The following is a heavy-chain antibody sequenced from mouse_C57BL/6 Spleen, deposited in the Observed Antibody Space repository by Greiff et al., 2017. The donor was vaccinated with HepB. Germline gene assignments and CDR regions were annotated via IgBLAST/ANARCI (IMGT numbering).Heavy chain of an antibody. V-gene: IGHV1-69*01. J-gene: IGHJ4*01. CDR2: IDPSDSYT. CDR1: GYTFTSYW. CDR3: ARWNYYGSSYDAMDY. D-gene: IGHD1-1*01. Sequence: QVQLQQPGAELVMPGASVKLSCKASGYTFTSYWMHWVKQRPGQGLEWIGEIDPSDSYTNYTQKFKGKSTVTVDKSSSTAYMQRSSLTSEDSAVYYCARWNYYGSSYDAMDYWGQGTSVTVSS.